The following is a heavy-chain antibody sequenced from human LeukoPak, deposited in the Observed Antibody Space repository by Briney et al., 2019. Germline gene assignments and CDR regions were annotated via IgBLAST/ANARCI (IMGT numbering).Heavy chain of an antibody. CDR1: GGSISSYY. V-gene: IGHV4-59*08. CDR2: IYYSGST. CDR3: ARRFWGRGYCSGGSCYRTSDAFDI. Sequence: PSETLSLTCTVSGGSISSYYWSWIRQPPGKGLEWIGYIYYSGSTSYNPSLKSRVTISVDTSRNQFSLKLSSVTAADTAAYYCARRFWGRGYCSGGSCYRTSDAFDIWGQGTMVTVSS. J-gene: IGHJ3*02. D-gene: IGHD2-15*01.